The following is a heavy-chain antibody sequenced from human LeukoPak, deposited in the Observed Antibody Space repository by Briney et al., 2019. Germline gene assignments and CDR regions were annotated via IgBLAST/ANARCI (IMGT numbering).Heavy chain of an antibody. CDR2: INHSGST. CDR1: GGSFSGYY. D-gene: IGHD3-3*01. CDR3: ARSVRIRFLEWLEMYYYYYMDV. V-gene: IGHV4-34*01. Sequence: SETLSPTCAVYGGSFSGYYWSWIRQPPGKGLEWIGEINHSGSTNYNPSLKSRVTISVDTSKNQFSLKLSSVTAADTAVYYCARSVRIRFLEWLEMYYYYYMDVWGKGTTVTVSS. J-gene: IGHJ6*03.